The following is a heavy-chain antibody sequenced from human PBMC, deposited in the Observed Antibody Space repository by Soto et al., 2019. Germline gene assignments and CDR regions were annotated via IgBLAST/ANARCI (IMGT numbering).Heavy chain of an antibody. Sequence: GASVKVSCKASGYTFTSYGISWVRQAPGQGLEWMGWISAYNGNTNYAQKLQGRVTMTTDTSTSTVYMELRSLRSDDTAVYYCARDREDIVATIGNWFDPWGQGTLVTVSS. CDR1: GYTFTSYG. CDR3: ARDREDIVATIGNWFDP. V-gene: IGHV1-18*04. J-gene: IGHJ5*02. CDR2: ISAYNGNT. D-gene: IGHD5-12*01.